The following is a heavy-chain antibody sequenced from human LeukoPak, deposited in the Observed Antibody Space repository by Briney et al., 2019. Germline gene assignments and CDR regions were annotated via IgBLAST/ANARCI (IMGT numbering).Heavy chain of an antibody. CDR2: IYYSGST. V-gene: IGHV4-59*01. CDR3: ARALYGSGSYYIRGFDY. Sequence: SETLSLTCTVSGGSISSYYWSWIRQPPGKGLEWIGYIYYSGSTNYNPSLKSRVTISVDTSKNQFSLKLSSVTAADTAVYYCARALYGSGSYYIRGFDYWGQGTLVTVSS. CDR1: GGSISSYY. D-gene: IGHD3-10*01. J-gene: IGHJ4*02.